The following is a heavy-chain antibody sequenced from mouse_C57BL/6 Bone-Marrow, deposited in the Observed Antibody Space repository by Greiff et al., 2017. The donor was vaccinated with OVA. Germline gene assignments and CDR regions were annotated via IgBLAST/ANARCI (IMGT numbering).Heavy chain of an antibody. CDR3: AREGAYYSNYNAMDY. J-gene: IGHJ4*01. CDR2: INYDGSST. CDR1: GFTFSDYY. D-gene: IGHD2-5*01. Sequence: EVHLVESEGGLVQPGSSMKLSCTASGFTFSDYYMAWVRQVPEKGLEWVANINYDGSSTYYLDSLKSRFIISRDNAKNILYLQMSSLKSEDTATYYCAREGAYYSNYNAMDYWGQGTSVTVSS. V-gene: IGHV5-16*01.